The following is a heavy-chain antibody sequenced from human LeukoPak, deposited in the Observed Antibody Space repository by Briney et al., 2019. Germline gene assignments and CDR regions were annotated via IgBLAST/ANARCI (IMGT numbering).Heavy chain of an antibody. CDR3: AKEPTVTTPDY. CDR2: IRSDGSNK. D-gene: IGHD4-17*01. J-gene: IGHJ4*02. Sequence: GGSLRLSCAASTFTFSSYDMHWVRQAPGKGLEWEAFIRSDGSNKYYADSVKGRFTISRDNSKNTLYLQMNSLRVEDTALYYCAKEPTVTTPDYWGQGTLVTVSS. CDR1: TFTFSSYD. V-gene: IGHV3-30*02.